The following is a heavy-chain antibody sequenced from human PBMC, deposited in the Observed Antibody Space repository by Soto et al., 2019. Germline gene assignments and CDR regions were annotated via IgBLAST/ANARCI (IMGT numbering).Heavy chain of an antibody. Sequence: QVTLKESGPVLVKPTETLTLTCTVSGFSLSNARMGVSWIRQPPGKALEWLAHIFSNDEKSYSTSLKSRLTIAKDTSKSQVVLTMTNMDPVDTATYCCARISVTMVRGVIVYYGMDVWGQGTTVTVSS. CDR2: IFSNDEK. CDR3: ARISVTMVRGVIVYYGMDV. D-gene: IGHD3-10*01. CDR1: GFSLSNARMG. V-gene: IGHV2-26*01. J-gene: IGHJ6*02.